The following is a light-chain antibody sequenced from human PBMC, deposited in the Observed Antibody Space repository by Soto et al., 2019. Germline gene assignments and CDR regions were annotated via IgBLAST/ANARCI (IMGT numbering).Light chain of an antibody. Sequence: EIVLTQSPVTLSLSPGERATLSCRASQSVSSYLVWYQQKPGQAPRLLIYDASNRATGIPARFSVSGSGTDFTLTISRLEPEDFAVYYCQQHSNWQITFGGGTKVEIK. J-gene: IGKJ4*01. CDR3: QQHSNWQIT. V-gene: IGKV3-11*01. CDR1: QSVSSY. CDR2: DAS.